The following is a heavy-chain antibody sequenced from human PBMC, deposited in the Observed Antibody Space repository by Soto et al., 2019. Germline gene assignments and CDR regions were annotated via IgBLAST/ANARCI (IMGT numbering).Heavy chain of an antibody. D-gene: IGHD3-22*01. J-gene: IGHJ4*02. Sequence: GASVKVSCKASGYTFTSYGISWVRQAPGQGLEWMGWISAYNGNTNYAQKLQGRVTMTTDTSTSTAYMELRSLRSDDTAVYYCARDGDSSGYTTPFDYWGQGTLVTVSS. CDR3: ARDGDSSGYTTPFDY. V-gene: IGHV1-18*01. CDR1: GYTFTSYG. CDR2: ISAYNGNT.